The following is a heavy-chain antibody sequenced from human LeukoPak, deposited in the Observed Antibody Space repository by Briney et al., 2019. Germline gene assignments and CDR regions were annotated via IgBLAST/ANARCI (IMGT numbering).Heavy chain of an antibody. D-gene: IGHD2-21*01. Sequence: GLEWVSAISGSGGSTYYADSVKGRFTISRDNSNNTLYLQMNSLRVEDTAVYYCAPLIPLDYWGQGTLVTVSS. CDR3: APLIPLDY. CDR2: ISGSGGST. J-gene: IGHJ4*02. V-gene: IGHV3-23*01.